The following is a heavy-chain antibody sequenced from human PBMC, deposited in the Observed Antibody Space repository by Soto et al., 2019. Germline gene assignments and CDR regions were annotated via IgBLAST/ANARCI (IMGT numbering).Heavy chain of an antibody. CDR2: IWYDGSNK. J-gene: IGHJ3*02. Sequence: GGSLRLSCAASGFTFSSYGMHWVRQAPGKGLEWVAVIWYDGSNKYYADSVKGRFTISRDNSKNTLYLQMNSLRAEDTAAYYCARDLGPYTAMVRSAAFDIWGQGTMVTVSS. V-gene: IGHV3-33*01. CDR3: ARDLGPYTAMVRSAAFDI. CDR1: GFTFSSYG. D-gene: IGHD5-18*01.